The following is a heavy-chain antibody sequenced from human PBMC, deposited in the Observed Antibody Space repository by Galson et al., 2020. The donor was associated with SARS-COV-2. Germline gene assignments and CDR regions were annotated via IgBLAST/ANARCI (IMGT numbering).Heavy chain of an antibody. J-gene: IGHJ4*02. CDR3: ARLDSGYDYCFDY. D-gene: IGHD5-12*01. CDR1: GGSFSGYY. V-gene: IGHV4-34*01. CDR2: INHSGST. Sequence: SETLSLTCAVYGGSFSGYYWSWIRQPPGKGLEWIGEINHSGSTNYNPPLKSRVTISVDTSKNQFSLKLSSVTAADTAVYYCARLDSGYDYCFDYWGQGTLVTVSS.